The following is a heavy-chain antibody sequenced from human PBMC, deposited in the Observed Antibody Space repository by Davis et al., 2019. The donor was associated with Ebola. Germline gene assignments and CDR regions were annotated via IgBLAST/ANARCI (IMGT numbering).Heavy chain of an antibody. CDR3: ARDLLRDIVVVVAATTPGY. CDR2: ISAYNGNT. D-gene: IGHD2-15*01. J-gene: IGHJ4*02. CDR1: GGSFSSYS. Sequence: ASVKVSCKASGGSFSSYSFSWVRQAPGQGLEWMGWISAYNGNTNYAQKLQGRVTMTTDTSTSTAYMELRSLRSDDTAVYYCARDLLRDIVVVVAATTPGYWGQGTLVTVSS. V-gene: IGHV1-18*01.